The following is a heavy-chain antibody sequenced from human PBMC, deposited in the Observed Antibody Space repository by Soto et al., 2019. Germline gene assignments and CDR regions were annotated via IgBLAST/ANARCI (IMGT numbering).Heavy chain of an antibody. Sequence: SGPTLVNPTQTLRLTRAFSGFSLSASGASVGWIRQPPGKALEWLAHIYWNDDKRYSPSLRSRLTISKDTSKNQVVLTFTNMDPADTGTYYCVHRLDVPGLAFDPWDQGTLVTVSS. D-gene: IGHD3-10*02. CDR2: IYWNDDK. V-gene: IGHV2-5*01. J-gene: IGHJ5*02. CDR1: GFSLSASGAS. CDR3: VHRLDVPGLAFDP.